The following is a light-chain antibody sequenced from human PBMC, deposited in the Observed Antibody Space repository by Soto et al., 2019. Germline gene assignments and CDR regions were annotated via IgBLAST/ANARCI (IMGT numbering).Light chain of an antibody. J-gene: IGKJ5*01. CDR1: QSVSSSY. Sequence: EIVLTQSPGTLSLSPGERATLSCRASQSVSSSYLAWYQQKPGQAPRLLIYGASSRATGIPDRFSGSVSGSDFILTINRLEPEDFAVCYCQQYGSSHTFGQGTRLEI. CDR3: QQYGSSHT. V-gene: IGKV3-20*01. CDR2: GAS.